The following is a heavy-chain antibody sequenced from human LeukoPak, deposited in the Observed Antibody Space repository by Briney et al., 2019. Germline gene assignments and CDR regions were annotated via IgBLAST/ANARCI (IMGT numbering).Heavy chain of an antibody. J-gene: IGHJ4*02. CDR3: ARGPGSYLYYFDY. D-gene: IGHD3-16*02. CDR2: IWEDGTNI. V-gene: IGHV3-33*08. Sequence: GGSLRLSCAASGFTFSTYGMHWVRQAPGKGLEWVAVIWEDGTNIHYADSVKGRFTISRDNSRNTLYLLMNSLRAEDTAVYYCARGPGSYLYYFDYWGQGTLVTVSS. CDR1: GFTFSTYG.